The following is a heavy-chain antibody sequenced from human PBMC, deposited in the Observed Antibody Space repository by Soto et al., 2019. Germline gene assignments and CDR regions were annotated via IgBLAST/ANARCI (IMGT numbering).Heavy chain of an antibody. J-gene: IGHJ6*02. CDR3: VREMPVPIRGGYYYYSVLDA. Sequence: GGSLRLSCAASGFSFNDNWMYWVRQVPGKGLMWVSRLKSDGRDTIYADSVKGRFTVSRDSAKNTLYLQMNSLRVEDTAVYYCVREMPVPIRGGYYYYSVLDAWGQATTVTVS. V-gene: IGHV3-74*01. CDR2: LKSDGRDT. D-gene: IGHD2-2*01. CDR1: GFSFNDNW.